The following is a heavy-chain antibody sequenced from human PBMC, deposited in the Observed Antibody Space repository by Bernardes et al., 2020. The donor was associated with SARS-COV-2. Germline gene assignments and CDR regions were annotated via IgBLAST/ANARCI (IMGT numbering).Heavy chain of an antibody. J-gene: IGHJ5*02. CDR2: INHSGST. V-gene: IGHV4-34*01. CDR1: GGSFSGYY. Sequence: SETLSLTCAVYGGSFSGYYWSWIRQPPGKGLEWIGEINHSGSTNYNPSLKSRVTISVDTSKNQFSLKLSSVTAADTAVYYWARGLYCSGGSCYLSWFDPWGQGTLVTVS. D-gene: IGHD2-15*01. CDR3: ARGLYCSGGSCYLSWFDP.